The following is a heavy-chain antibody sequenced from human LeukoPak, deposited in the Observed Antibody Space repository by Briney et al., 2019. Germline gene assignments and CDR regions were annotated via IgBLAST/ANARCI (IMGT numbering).Heavy chain of an antibody. CDR1: GFTFSNYA. CDR3: ARRAIAAAGNRDLSLDY. D-gene: IGHD6-13*01. J-gene: IGHJ4*02. Sequence: GGSLRLSCAASGFTFSNYAMSWVRQAPGKGLEWVSGINWNGGSTGYADSVKGRFTISRDNAKSSLYLQMNSLRAEDTALYYCARRAIAAAGNRDLSLDYWGQGTLVTVSS. V-gene: IGHV3-20*04. CDR2: INWNGGST.